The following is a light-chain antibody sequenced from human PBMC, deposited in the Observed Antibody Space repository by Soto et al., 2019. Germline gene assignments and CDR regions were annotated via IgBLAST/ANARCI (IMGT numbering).Light chain of an antibody. V-gene: IGKV1-5*01. J-gene: IGKJ1*01. Sequence: DIQMTQSPSTLSASVGDRVTITCRASQSISSWLAWYQQKPGKAPNLLIYDASSLESGVPSRFSGSGSGTEFTLTSRSLQPDDFATYYCQQYHSYPWAFGRGTKVELK. CDR3: QQYHSYPWA. CDR1: QSISSW. CDR2: DAS.